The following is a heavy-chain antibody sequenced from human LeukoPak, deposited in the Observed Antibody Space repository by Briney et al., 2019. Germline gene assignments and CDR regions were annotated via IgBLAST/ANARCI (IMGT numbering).Heavy chain of an antibody. CDR3: ARVPGNYYYYMDV. J-gene: IGHJ6*03. D-gene: IGHD3-10*01. CDR2: ISYDGSNK. V-gene: IGHV3-30-3*01. CDR1: GFTFSSYA. Sequence: PGGSLRLSCAASGFTFSSYAMHWVRQAPGKGLEWVAVISYDGSNKYYADSAKGRFTISRDNSKNTLYLQMNSLRAEDTAVYYCARVPGNYYYYMDVWGKGTTVTVSS.